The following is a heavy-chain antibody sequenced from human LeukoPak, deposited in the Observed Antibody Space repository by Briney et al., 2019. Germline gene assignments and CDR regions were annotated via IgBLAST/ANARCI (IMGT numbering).Heavy chain of an antibody. CDR1: GFTFSSYA. CDR3: AKKRTPVAGTNYFDY. CDR2: ISAGGDNT. D-gene: IGHD6-19*01. J-gene: IGHJ4*02. Sequence: GGSLRLSCAASGFTFSSYAISWVRQAPGKGLEWVSAISAGGDNTYYAESVKGRFTISRDNSKNTVYLQMTSVTAEDTARYYCAKKRTPVAGTNYFDYWGQGILVTVSS. V-gene: IGHV3-23*01.